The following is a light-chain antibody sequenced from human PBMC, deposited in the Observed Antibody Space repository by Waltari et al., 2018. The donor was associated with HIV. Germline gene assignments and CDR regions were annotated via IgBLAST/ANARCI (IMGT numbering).Light chain of an antibody. V-gene: IGKV3-20*01. CDR3: QQYGSSIT. CDR2: GAS. CDR1: QSVSSSY. Sequence: EIVLTQSPGTLSLSPGERATLSCRASQSVSSSYLAWYQQKPGQAPRLLIYGASSRGTGVPDRFSGSGSETDFTLTIRRLEPEDFAVYYCQQYGSSITFGQGTRLEIK. J-gene: IGKJ5*01.